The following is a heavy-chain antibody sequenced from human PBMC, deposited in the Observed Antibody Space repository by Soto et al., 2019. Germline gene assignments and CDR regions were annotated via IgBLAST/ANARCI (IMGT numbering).Heavy chain of an antibody. V-gene: IGHV3-33*01. CDR1: GFTFSSYG. J-gene: IGHJ6*02. CDR2: IWYDGSNK. CDR3: ARDPKGATLKDGGGLTGYYYYGMDV. D-gene: IGHD7-27*01. Sequence: PGGSLRLSCAASGFTFSSYGMHWVRQAPGKGLEWVAVIWYDGSNKYYADSVKGRFTISRDSSKNTLYLQMNSLRAEDTAVYYCARDPKGATLKDGGGLTGYYYYGMDVWGQGTTVTVSS.